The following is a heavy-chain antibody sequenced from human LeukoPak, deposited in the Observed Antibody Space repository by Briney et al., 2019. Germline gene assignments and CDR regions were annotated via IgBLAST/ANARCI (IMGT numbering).Heavy chain of an antibody. Sequence: GGSLRLSCAASGFTFSNYGMAWFRQAPGKGLEWVSTINIRADETHYADSVKGRFTISRDNSKSTLALQMTSLRVDDTAVYYCERDPSEYEYNRGRYRDFWGQGSQVIVSS. CDR3: ERDPSEYEYNRGRYRDF. V-gene: IGHV3-23*01. J-gene: IGHJ4*02. CDR1: GFTFSNYG. D-gene: IGHD6-19*01. CDR2: INIRADET.